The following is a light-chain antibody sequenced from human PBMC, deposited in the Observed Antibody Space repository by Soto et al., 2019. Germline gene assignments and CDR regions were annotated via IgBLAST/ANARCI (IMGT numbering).Light chain of an antibody. V-gene: IGLV2-23*02. Sequence: QSALTQPASVSGSPGQSIAISCTGTSSDVGGYNFVSWYQHHPGKAPKLMIYEVSKRPSGVSNRFSGSKSGNTASLTISGLQAEDEADYYCCSYAGSSTVVFGGGTKLTVL. CDR3: CSYAGSSTVV. CDR2: EVS. J-gene: IGLJ2*01. CDR1: SSDVGGYNF.